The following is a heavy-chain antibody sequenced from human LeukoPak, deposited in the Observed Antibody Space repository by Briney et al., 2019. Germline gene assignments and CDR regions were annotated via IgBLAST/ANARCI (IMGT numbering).Heavy chain of an antibody. V-gene: IGHV1-2*02. D-gene: IGHD2-15*01. J-gene: IGHJ4*02. Sequence: ASVKVSCKASGYTFTGYYMHWVRQAPGQGLEWMGWINPNSGGTNYAQKFQGRVTMTRDTSISTAYMELSRLRSDDTAVYYCARRMVVAATAPTYFDYWGQGTLVTVSS. CDR1: GYTFTGYY. CDR3: ARRMVVAATAPTYFDY. CDR2: INPNSGGT.